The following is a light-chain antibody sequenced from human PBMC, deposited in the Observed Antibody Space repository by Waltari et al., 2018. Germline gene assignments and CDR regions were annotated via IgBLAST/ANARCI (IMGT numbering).Light chain of an antibody. V-gene: IGLV1-51*02. J-gene: IGLJ3*02. CDR1: SFNIGNNF. CDR2: ENN. Sequence: SVLTQPPSVSAAPGQKVSISCSGSSFNIGNNFISWYQQFPGTAPKLLIYENNKRPSGIPDRFSGSKSGPSATLDITGLQTGDEADYYCGTWDSRLSAWVFGGGTKLTV. CDR3: GTWDSRLSAWV.